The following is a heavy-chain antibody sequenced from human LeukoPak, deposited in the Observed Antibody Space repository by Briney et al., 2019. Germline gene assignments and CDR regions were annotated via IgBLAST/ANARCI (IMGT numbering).Heavy chain of an antibody. V-gene: IGHV3-74*01. Sequence: AGSLRLSCAAFGFTVSSNYMSWVRQAPGKGLVWVSRINSDESSTSYADSVQGRFTISRDNAKNTLYLQMNSLRAEDTAVYYCASCVAVPGLPDSWGQGTLVSVSS. CDR2: INSDESST. CDR3: ASCVAVPGLPDS. D-gene: IGHD6-19*01. J-gene: IGHJ4*02. CDR1: GFTVSSNY.